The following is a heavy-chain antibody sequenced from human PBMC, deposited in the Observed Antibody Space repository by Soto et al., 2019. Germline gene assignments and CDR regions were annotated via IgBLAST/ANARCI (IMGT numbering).Heavy chain of an antibody. Sequence: SVKVSCKASGGTFSSYAISWVRQAPGQGLEWMGGIIPIFGTANYAQKFQGRVTITADKSTSTAYMELSSLRSEDTAVYYCARSVDRYCSGRSCLYYFDYWGQGTLVTVSS. J-gene: IGHJ4*02. D-gene: IGHD2-15*01. V-gene: IGHV1-69*06. CDR3: ARSVDRYCSGRSCLYYFDY. CDR1: GGTFSSYA. CDR2: IIPIFGTA.